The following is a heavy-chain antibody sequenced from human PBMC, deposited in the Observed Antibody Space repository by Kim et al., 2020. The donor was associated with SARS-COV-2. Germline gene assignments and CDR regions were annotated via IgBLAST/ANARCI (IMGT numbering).Heavy chain of an antibody. D-gene: IGHD2-15*01. J-gene: IGHJ5*02. V-gene: IGHV4-34*01. CDR2: INHSGST. CDR1: GGSFSGYY. CDR3: ARGQPPRGYCSGGSCYSRFFWFDP. Sequence: SETLSLTCAVYGGSFSGYYWSWIRQPPGKGLEWIGEINHSGSTNYNPSLKSRVTISVDTSKNQFSLKLSSVTAADTAVYYCARGQPPRGYCSGGSCYSRFFWFDPWGQGTLVTVSS.